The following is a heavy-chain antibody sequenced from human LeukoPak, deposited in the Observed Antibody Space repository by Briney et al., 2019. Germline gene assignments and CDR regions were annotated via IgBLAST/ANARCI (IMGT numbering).Heavy chain of an antibody. CDR2: IYYSGST. J-gene: IGHJ4*02. CDR1: GGSISSSSYY. V-gene: IGHV4-39*07. D-gene: IGHD2-21*01. CDR3: ARHLTGHFGGFYFDY. Sequence: SETLSLTCTVSGGSISSSSYYWGWIRQPPGKGLEWIGSIYYSGSTYYNPSLKSRVTISVDTSKNQFSLKLSSVTAADTAVYYCARHLTGHFGGFYFDYWGQGTLVTVSS.